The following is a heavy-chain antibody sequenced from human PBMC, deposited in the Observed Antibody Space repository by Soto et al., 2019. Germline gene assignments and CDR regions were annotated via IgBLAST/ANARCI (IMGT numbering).Heavy chain of an antibody. CDR1: GYTFTSYD. CDR3: ARVDDFWSGSRPIDY. CDR2: MNPNSGNT. D-gene: IGHD3-3*01. Sequence: QVQLVQSGAEVKKPGASVKVSCKASGYTFTSYDINWVRQATGQGLEWMGWMNPNSGNTGYAQKFQGSVTMTRNTSRSTAYMELSSLRSEDTAVYYCARVDDFWSGSRPIDYWGQGTLVTVSS. J-gene: IGHJ4*02. V-gene: IGHV1-8*01.